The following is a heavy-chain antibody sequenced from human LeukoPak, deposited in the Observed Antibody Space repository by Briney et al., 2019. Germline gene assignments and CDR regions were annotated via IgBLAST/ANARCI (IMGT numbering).Heavy chain of an antibody. CDR3: AKDSGYSYGQPPHFDY. V-gene: IGHV3-23*01. J-gene: IGHJ4*02. CDR1: GFAFSSYA. Sequence: PGGSLRLSCAASGFAFSSYAMSWVRQAPGKGLEWVSAISGSGGSTYYADSVKGRFTISRDNSKNTLYLQMNSLRAEDTAVYYCAKDSGYSYGQPPHFDYWGQRTLVTVSS. CDR2: ISGSGGST. D-gene: IGHD5-18*01.